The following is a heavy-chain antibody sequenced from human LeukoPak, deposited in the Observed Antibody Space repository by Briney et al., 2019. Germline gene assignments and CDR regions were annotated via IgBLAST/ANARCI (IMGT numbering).Heavy chain of an antibody. CDR3: ARRWLHRKGFDY. CDR2: INHSGST. Sequence: SETLSLTCTVSGASISSYYWSWIRQPPGKGLEWIGEINHSGSTNYNPSLKSRVTISVDTSKNQFSLKLSSVTAADTAVYYCARRWLHRKGFDYWGQGTLVTVSS. D-gene: IGHD5-24*01. J-gene: IGHJ4*02. V-gene: IGHV4-34*01. CDR1: GASISSYY.